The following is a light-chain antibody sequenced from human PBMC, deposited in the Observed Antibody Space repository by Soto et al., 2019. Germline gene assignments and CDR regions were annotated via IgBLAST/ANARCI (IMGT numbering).Light chain of an antibody. CDR1: SSDVGGYNY. J-gene: IGLJ2*01. CDR2: DVS. Sequence: QSALTQPASVSGSPGQSITISCTGTSSDVGGYNYVSWYQQHPGKAPKLMIYDVSNRPSGVSNRFSGSKSGNTASLTISGLQAEDEADYYCSSYTSSSTFWVVFGGGTKVTVL. CDR3: SSYTSSSTFWVV. V-gene: IGLV2-14*01.